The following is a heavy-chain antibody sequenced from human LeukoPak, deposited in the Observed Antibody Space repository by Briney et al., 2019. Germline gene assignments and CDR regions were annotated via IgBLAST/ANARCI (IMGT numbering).Heavy chain of an antibody. Sequence: SVKVSCKASGYTFTGYYMHWVRQAPGQGLEWMGWINPNSGGTNYAQKFQGWVTMTRDTSISTAYMELSRLRSDDTVVYYCARDLWPVTYCYDSPYYGMDVWGQGTTVTVSS. CDR1: GYTFTGYY. CDR3: ARDLWPVTYCYDSPYYGMDV. V-gene: IGHV1-2*04. J-gene: IGHJ6*02. D-gene: IGHD3-22*01. CDR2: INPNSGGT.